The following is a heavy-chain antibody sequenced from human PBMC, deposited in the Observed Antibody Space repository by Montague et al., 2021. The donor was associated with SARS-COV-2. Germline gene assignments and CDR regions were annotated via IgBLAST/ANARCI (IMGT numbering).Heavy chain of an antibody. D-gene: IGHD3-10*01. J-gene: IGHJ6*02. Sequence: SMSISCAASGFTFSNSAMNWVRQAPGKGLEWVSGSSGSDGGTHYADSVKGRFTISRDNSKNVLYLQMNSLRAEDTALYYCAKDSYYYGLGYGMDVWGQGTTVTVSS. CDR2: SSGSDGGT. CDR3: AKDSYYYGLGYGMDV. CDR1: GFTFSNSA. V-gene: IGHV3-23*01.